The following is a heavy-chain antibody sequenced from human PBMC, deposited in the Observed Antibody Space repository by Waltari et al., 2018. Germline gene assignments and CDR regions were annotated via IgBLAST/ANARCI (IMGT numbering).Heavy chain of an antibody. CDR3: ARDVYYDSSGYYDY. V-gene: IGHV3-30-3*01. J-gene: IGHJ4*02. CDR1: GFTFSSHA. Sequence: QVQLVESGGGVVQPGRSLRLSCAASGFTFSSHAMPWVRKAPGKGLEWVAVISYDGSNKYYADSVKGRFTISRDNSKNTLYLQMNSLRAEDTAVYYCARDVYYDSSGYYDYWGQGTLVTVSS. CDR2: ISYDGSNK. D-gene: IGHD3-22*01.